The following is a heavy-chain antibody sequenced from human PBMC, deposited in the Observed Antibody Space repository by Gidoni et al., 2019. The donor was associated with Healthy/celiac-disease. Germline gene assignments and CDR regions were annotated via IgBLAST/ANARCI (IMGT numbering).Heavy chain of an antibody. V-gene: IGHV4-4*02. D-gene: IGHD3-22*01. CDR2: IYHSGST. Sequence: QVQLQESGPGLVKPSGTLSLTCAVSGGSISSSTWWSWVRQPPGKGLEWIGEIYHSGSTNYNPSLKSRVTISVDKSKNQFSLKLSSVTAADTAVYYCAHNNYYDSSGYFSGGFDPWGQGTLVTVSS. CDR1: GGSISSSTW. J-gene: IGHJ5*02. CDR3: AHNNYYDSSGYFSGGFDP.